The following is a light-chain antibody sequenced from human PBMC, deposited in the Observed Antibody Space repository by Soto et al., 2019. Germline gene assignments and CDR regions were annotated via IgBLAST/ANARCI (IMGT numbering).Light chain of an antibody. Sequence: ETVLTQSPGTLALSPGERATLSCRASQSVSTYLVWYQQKPGQAPRLLIYGASSRATGIPDRFRGSGSGTDFTLTITRLEPEDFAVYYCQQYGSSPRTFGQGTKVDI. V-gene: IGKV3-20*01. J-gene: IGKJ1*01. CDR1: QSVSTY. CDR3: QQYGSSPRT. CDR2: GAS.